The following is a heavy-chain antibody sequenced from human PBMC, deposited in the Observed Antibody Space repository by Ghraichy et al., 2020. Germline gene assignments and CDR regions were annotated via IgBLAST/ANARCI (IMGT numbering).Heavy chain of an antibody. J-gene: IGHJ6*02. CDR3: ARASTVVRFYYYDGMDV. V-gene: IGHV3-48*02. CDR1: GFTFGGYN. CDR2: ISSSSRSI. Sequence: GGSLRLSCVGSGFTFGGYNMNWVRQSPGKDLEWVSYISSSSRSIFYADSVKGRFTISRDNARNSLYLQMNSLRDEDTAVYYCARASTVVRFYYYDGMDVWCQGTTVTVSS. D-gene: IGHD4-23*01.